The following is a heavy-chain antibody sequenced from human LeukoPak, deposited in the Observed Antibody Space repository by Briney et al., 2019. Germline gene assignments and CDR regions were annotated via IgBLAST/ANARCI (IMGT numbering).Heavy chain of an antibody. Sequence: GGSLRLSCAASGFTFSSYWMSWVRQAPGKGLEWVANIKQDGGEKYYVDSVKGRFTISRDNAKNSLYLQMNSLRAEDTAVYYCARFASLRFLEWLFVDYWGQGTLVTVSS. D-gene: IGHD3-3*01. J-gene: IGHJ4*02. CDR2: IKQDGGEK. CDR3: ARFASLRFLEWLFVDY. CDR1: GFTFSSYW. V-gene: IGHV3-7*01.